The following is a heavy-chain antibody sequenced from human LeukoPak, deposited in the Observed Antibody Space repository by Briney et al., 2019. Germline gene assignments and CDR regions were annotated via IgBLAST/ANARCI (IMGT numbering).Heavy chain of an antibody. D-gene: IGHD2-15*01. CDR2: IKQDGSEK. CDR3: AKEDPPGGYVVVVAAPLTY. J-gene: IGHJ4*02. CDR1: GFTFSSYW. V-gene: IGHV3-7*03. Sequence: GGSLRLSCAASGFTFSSYWMSWVRQAPGKGPEWVANIKQDGSEKYYVDSVKGRFTISRDNAKNTLYLQMNSLRAEDTAVYYCAKEDPPGGYVVVVAAPLTYWGQGTLVTVSS.